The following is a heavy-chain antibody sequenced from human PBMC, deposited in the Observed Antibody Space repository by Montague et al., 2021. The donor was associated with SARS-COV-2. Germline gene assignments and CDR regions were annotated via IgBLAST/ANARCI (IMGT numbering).Heavy chain of an antibody. CDR2: INHSGRT. Sequence: SETLSLTCAVYGGSFSAYYWNWIRQPPGKGLAWIGDINHSGRTNFNPSLKSRVTVSLDTSKNQFSLKLRSVTAADTAVYYCARAVRGVIILSPYYAMDVWGQGTAVTVSS. D-gene: IGHD3-10*01. CDR3: ARAVRGVIILSPYYAMDV. CDR1: GGSFSAYY. J-gene: IGHJ6*02. V-gene: IGHV4-34*01.